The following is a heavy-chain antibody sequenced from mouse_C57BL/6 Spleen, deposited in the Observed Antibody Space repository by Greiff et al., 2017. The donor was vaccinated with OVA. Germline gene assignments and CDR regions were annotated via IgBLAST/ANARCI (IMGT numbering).Heavy chain of an antibody. J-gene: IGHJ2*01. CDR2: IWSGGST. V-gene: IGHV2-2*01. CDR1: GFSLNSYG. Sequence: VKLVESGPGLVQPSQSLSITCTVSGFSLNSYGVHWVRQSPGKGLEWLGVIWSGGSTDYNAAIISRLSISKDNSKSQVFFKMNSLLADDTAIYYCARERLNWYYFDYWGQGTTLTVSS. D-gene: IGHD4-1*02. CDR3: ARERLNWYYFDY.